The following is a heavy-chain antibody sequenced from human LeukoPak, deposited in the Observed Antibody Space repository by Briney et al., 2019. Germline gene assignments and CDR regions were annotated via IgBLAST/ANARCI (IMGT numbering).Heavy chain of an antibody. CDR2: ITGSGGRT. CDR1: GFTFSSYA. CDR3: ARDRSGGRGMGV. J-gene: IGHJ6*04. D-gene: IGHD6-25*01. Sequence: GGSLRLSCAASGFTFSSYAMNWVRQAPGKGLEWVSAITGSGGRTYYADSVKGRFTISRDNSKNTLYLQMNSLRAEDTAIYYCARDRSGGRGMGVWGKGTTATISS. V-gene: IGHV3-23*01.